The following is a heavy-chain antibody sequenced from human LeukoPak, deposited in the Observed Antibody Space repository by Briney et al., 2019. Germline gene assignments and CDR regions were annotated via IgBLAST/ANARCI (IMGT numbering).Heavy chain of an antibody. D-gene: IGHD3-22*01. J-gene: IGHJ4*03. V-gene: IGHV1-2*02. CDR3: AREGYYDSSYFDY. Sequence: ASVKVSCKSSGYTFTAYAMHWVRQTPGQGLEWMGWINPNSGGTNYAQKFQGRVTMTRDTSISTAYMELSRLRSHDTAVYYCAREGYYDSSYFDYWGQGTLVTVSS. CDR1: GYTFTAYA. CDR2: INPNSGGT.